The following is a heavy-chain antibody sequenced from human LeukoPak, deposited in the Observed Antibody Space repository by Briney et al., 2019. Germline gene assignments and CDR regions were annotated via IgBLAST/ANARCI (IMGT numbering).Heavy chain of an antibody. Sequence: GGSLRLSCAASGFTFSIYWMSWVRQAPGKGLEWVANIKQDGSEKYYVDSVKGRFTISRDNAKNSLYLEMNSLRPEDSAVYYCAKDLRHFDWSGNYFDYWGQGTLVTVSS. D-gene: IGHD3-9*01. J-gene: IGHJ4*02. V-gene: IGHV3-7*01. CDR2: IKQDGSEK. CDR1: GFTFSIYW. CDR3: AKDLRHFDWSGNYFDY.